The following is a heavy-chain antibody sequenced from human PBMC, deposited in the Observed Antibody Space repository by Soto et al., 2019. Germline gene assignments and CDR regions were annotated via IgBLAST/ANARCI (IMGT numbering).Heavy chain of an antibody. D-gene: IGHD6-13*01. CDR3: ARDIRGIAAAGVAFDI. CDR2: IKQDGSEK. V-gene: IGHV3-7*01. CDR1: GFTFSSYW. J-gene: IGHJ3*02. Sequence: VQLVESGGGLVQPGGSLRLSCAASGFTFSSYWMSWVRQAPGKGLEWVANIKQDGSEKYYVDSVKGRFTISRDNAKNSLYLQMNSLRAEDTAVYYCARDIRGIAAAGVAFDIWGQGTMVTVSS.